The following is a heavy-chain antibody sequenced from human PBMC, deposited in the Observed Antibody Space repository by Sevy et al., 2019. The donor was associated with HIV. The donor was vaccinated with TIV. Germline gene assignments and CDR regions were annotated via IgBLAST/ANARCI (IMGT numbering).Heavy chain of an antibody. CDR2: ISSSGSTI. Sequence: GGSLRLSCAASGFTFSDYYMSWIRQAPGKGLEWVSYISSSGSTIYYADSVKGRFTISRDNAKNSLYLQMNSLRAEDTAVYYCARVSPNVRQLWLGFHGAFDIWGQGTMVTVSS. CDR1: GFTFSDYY. CDR3: ARVSPNVRQLWLGFHGAFDI. J-gene: IGHJ3*02. D-gene: IGHD5-18*01. V-gene: IGHV3-11*01.